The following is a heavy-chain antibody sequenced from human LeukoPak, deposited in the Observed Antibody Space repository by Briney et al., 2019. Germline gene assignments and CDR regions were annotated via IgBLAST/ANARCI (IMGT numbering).Heavy chain of an antibody. CDR2: INSDGSST. CDR1: GITFNSYT. V-gene: IGHV3-74*01. CDR3: ASTYDSSGYYYP. D-gene: IGHD3-22*01. Sequence: GGSLRLSCAASGITFNSYTMNWVRQAPGKGLVLVSRINSDGSSTSYADSVKGRFTISRDNAKDTLYLQMNSLRAEDTAVYYCASTYDSSGYYYPWGQGTLVTVSS. J-gene: IGHJ4*02.